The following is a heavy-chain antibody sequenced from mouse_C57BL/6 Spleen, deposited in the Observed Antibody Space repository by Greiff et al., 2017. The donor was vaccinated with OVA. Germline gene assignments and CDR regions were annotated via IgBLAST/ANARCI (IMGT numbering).Heavy chain of an antibody. V-gene: IGHV1-50*01. Sequence: VKLQQPGAELVKPGASVKLSCKASGYTFTSYWMQWVKQRPGQGLEWIGEIDPSDSYTNYNQKFKGKATLTVDTSSSTAYMQLSSLTSEDSAVYYCARRDSSGCFAYWGQGTLVTVSA. CDR2: IDPSDSYT. CDR3: ARRDSSGCFAY. CDR1: GYTFTSYW. D-gene: IGHD3-2*02. J-gene: IGHJ3*01.